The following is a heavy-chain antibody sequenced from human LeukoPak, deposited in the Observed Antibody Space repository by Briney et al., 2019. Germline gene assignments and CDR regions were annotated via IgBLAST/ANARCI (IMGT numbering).Heavy chain of an antibody. CDR1: GFTFSRYD. V-gene: IGHV3-23*01. CDR3: AKAPYYYGSESYFFQH. CDR2: ISIGGGTT. D-gene: IGHD3-10*01. J-gene: IGHJ1*01. Sequence: GGSLRLSCAASGFTFSRYDMSWVRQAPGQGLEWVSGISIGGGTTYYADSVKGRFTISRDNSKNTLYLQMNSLRAEDTAVYYCAKAPYYYGSESYFFQHWGQGTQVIVSS.